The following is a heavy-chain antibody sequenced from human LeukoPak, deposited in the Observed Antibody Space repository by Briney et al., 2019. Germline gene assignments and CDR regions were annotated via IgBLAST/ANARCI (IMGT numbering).Heavy chain of an antibody. CDR3: GTLYRDAFDN. V-gene: IGHV3-7*05. CDR2: IKEEGSEK. D-gene: IGHD2-8*01. J-gene: IGHJ4*02. Sequence: GGPLTLSCGPSGFPFRSFRKRWLPDATGEAVVWVANIKEEGSEKYHVDHVKGRFTISRDNAKNSLYLQINNLSAVDRAVYYCGTLYRDAFDNWGQGTLVTVST. CDR1: GFPFRSFR.